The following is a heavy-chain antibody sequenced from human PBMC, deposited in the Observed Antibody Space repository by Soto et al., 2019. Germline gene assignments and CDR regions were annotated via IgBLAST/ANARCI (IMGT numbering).Heavy chain of an antibody. V-gene: IGHV4-59*01. J-gene: IGHJ4*02. CDR2: IYYSGST. CDR1: GGSISSYY. CDR3: AREFSSGYFDY. D-gene: IGHD6-19*01. Sequence: SSETLSLTCTVSGGSISSYYWSWIRQPPGKGLEWIGYIYYSGSTNYNPSLKSRVTISVDTSKNQFSLKLSSVTAADTAVYYCAREFSSGYFDYWGQGTLVTVSS.